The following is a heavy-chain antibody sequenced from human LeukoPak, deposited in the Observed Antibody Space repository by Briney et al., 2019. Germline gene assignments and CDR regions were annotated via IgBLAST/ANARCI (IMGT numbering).Heavy chain of an antibody. V-gene: IGHV4-61*02. CDR2: IFASGST. Sequence: SETLSLTCTVSGVTISSGNYYWSWIRQPAGKGLEWIGRIFASGSTNYNASLKSRITISGDTSKNHFSLILTSVTAPDTALYYCARGTKDYTSSIGYWGQGTLVTVSS. CDR1: GVTISSGNYY. CDR3: ARGTKDYTSSIGY. D-gene: IGHD2-2*02. J-gene: IGHJ4*02.